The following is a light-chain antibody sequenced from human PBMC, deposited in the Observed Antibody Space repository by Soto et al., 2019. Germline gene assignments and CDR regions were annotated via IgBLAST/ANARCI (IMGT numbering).Light chain of an antibody. CDR2: AAS. CDR3: QKSYSTPMYT. V-gene: IGKV1-39*01. Sequence: DIQMTQSPSSLSASVGDRVTITCRARQSISSYLNWYQQKPGKAPKLLIYAASSLQSGVPSRFSGSGSGTDFTLTISSLPPEDFATYYCQKSYSTPMYTFGQGTKLEIK. J-gene: IGKJ2*01. CDR1: QSISSY.